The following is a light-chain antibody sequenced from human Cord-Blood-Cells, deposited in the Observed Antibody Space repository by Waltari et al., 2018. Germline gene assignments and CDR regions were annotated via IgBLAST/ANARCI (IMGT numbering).Light chain of an antibody. CDR1: QSVLYSSNNKNY. J-gene: IGKJ1*01. Sequence: DIVMTQSPDSLAVSLGERATINCKSSQSVLYSSNNKNYLAWYQQKPGQPPNLLISWASTRVSGVPDRFSGSGSWTDFTLTISSLQAEDVAVYYCQQYYSTPRTFGQGTKVEIK. CDR2: WAS. V-gene: IGKV4-1*01. CDR3: QQYYSTPRT.